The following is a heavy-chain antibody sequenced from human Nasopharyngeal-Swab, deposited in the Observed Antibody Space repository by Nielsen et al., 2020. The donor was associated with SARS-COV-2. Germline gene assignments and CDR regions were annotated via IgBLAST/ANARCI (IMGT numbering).Heavy chain of an antibody. Sequence: RTLSHTCAISWVSVSGNSATWSWIRQSPSRGLEWLGRTYYRSKWFNDYAVSVKSRITINPDTSKNQFSLQLNSVTPEDTAVYYCTRDAGGYNWFDPWGQGTLVTVSS. J-gene: IGHJ5*02. V-gene: IGHV6-1*01. CDR1: WVSVSGNSAT. CDR2: TYYRSKWFN. D-gene: IGHD3-16*01. CDR3: TRDAGGYNWFDP.